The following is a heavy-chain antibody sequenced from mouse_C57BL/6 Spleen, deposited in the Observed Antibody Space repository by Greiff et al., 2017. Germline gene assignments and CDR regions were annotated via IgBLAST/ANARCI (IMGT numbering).Heavy chain of an antibody. Sequence: VQLQQSGGDLVKPGGSLKLSCAASGFTFSSYGMSWVRQTPDKRLEWVATISSGGSYTYYPDSVKGRFTISRDNAKNTLYLQMSSLKSEDTAMYYCARLVKGFDYWGQGTTLTVSS. CDR1: GFTFSSYG. J-gene: IGHJ2*01. V-gene: IGHV5-6*01. D-gene: IGHD2-1*01. CDR2: ISSGGSYT. CDR3: ARLVKGFDY.